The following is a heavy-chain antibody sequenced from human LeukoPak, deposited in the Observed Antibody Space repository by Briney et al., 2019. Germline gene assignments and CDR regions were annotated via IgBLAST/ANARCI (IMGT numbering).Heavy chain of an antibody. CDR3: ARMGGSGSYYGNNWFDP. D-gene: IGHD3-10*01. Sequence: PSQTLSLTCTVSGGSISSGGYYWSWIRQPPGKGLEWIGYIYHSGSTYYNPSLKSRVTISVDTSKNQFSLKLSSVTAADTAVYYCARMGGSGSYYGNNWFDPWGQGTLVTVSS. J-gene: IGHJ5*02. CDR1: GGSISSGGYY. CDR2: IYHSGST. V-gene: IGHV4-30-2*02.